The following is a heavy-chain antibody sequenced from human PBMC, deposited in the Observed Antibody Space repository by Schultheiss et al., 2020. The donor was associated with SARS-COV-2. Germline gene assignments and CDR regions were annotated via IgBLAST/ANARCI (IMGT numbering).Heavy chain of an antibody. CDR2: IIPIFGTA. J-gene: IGHJ4*02. CDR3: ARLGFYGDYGDDY. D-gene: IGHD4-17*01. CDR1: GGTFSSYA. V-gene: IGHV1-69*13. Sequence: SVKVSFKASGGTFSSYAISWVRQAPGQGLEWMGGIIPIFGTANYAQKFQGRVTITADESTSTAYMELSSLRSEDTAVYYCARLGFYGDYGDDYWGQGTLVTVSS.